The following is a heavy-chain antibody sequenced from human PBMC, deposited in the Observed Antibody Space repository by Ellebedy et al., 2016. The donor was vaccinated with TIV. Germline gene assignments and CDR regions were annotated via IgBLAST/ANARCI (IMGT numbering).Heavy chain of an antibody. CDR2: ISSSSSYT. CDR3: VKVRL. Sequence: GGSLRLSXAASGFTFSDYYMSWIRQAPGKGLEWVSYISSSSSYTNYADSVKGRFTISRDNSKDTLYLQMSSLRPDDTAVYYCVKVRLWGQGTLVTVSS. J-gene: IGHJ4*02. V-gene: IGHV3-11*06. CDR1: GFTFSDYY.